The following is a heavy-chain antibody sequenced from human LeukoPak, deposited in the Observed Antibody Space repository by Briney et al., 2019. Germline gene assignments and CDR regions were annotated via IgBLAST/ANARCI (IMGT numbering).Heavy chain of an antibody. CDR3: GRDPFISSFDS. J-gene: IGHJ4*02. CDR1: GDSISNYY. CDR2: IYSSGMT. V-gene: IGHV4-4*07. Sequence: SETLSLTCTVSGDSISNYYWTWIRQPAGQGLEWIGRIYSSGMTYYNPSLKSRVTMSIDTSKRQFSLKLKSVTAADTAIYYCGRDPFISSFDSWGQGTLVSVSS. D-gene: IGHD6-13*01.